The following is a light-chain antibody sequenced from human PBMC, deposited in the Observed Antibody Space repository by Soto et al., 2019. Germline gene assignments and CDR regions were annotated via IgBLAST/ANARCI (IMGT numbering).Light chain of an antibody. V-gene: IGLV2-14*01. CDR1: SSDVGGYNY. CDR2: DVS. CDR3: SSYTSSSTLLYV. J-gene: IGLJ1*01. Sequence: QSALTQPASVSGSPGQSITISCTGTSSDVGGYNYVSWYQQHPGKAPKLMIYDVSNRPSGVSNRFSGSKSGNTASLTISGLLPEDEADYYCSSYTSSSTLLYVFGTGTKVTVL.